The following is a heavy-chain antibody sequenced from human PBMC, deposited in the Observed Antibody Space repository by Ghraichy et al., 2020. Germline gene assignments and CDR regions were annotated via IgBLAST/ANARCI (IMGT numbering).Heavy chain of an antibody. J-gene: IGHJ6*02. Sequence: GGSLRLSCAASGFTFRSYVMSWVRQAPWKGLEWVSAMDGNDGNTYYADSVKGRVTISRDNSKNTLYLQMNSLRPEDTAIYYCAKVLAVGGGGFWSGVEYYHYGMDVWGQGTTVTVSS. D-gene: IGHD3-3*01. CDR3: AKVLAVGGGGFWSGVEYYHYGMDV. CDR1: GFTFRSYV. CDR2: MDGNDGNT. V-gene: IGHV3-23*01.